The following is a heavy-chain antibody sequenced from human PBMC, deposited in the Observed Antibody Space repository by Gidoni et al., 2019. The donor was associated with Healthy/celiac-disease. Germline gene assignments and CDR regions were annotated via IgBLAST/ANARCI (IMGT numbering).Heavy chain of an antibody. D-gene: IGHD3-16*02. Sequence: VQLVESGRGLLQPGGSLRLSCAASVFTFSSYEMNWVRKAPGKGLERVSYISRSGSTIYYEDSVNVRFTIYIDNAKIALALQMNSLRAEDTAVYYCARDRPTFGGVIAKNYWGQGTLVTVSS. J-gene: IGHJ4*02. CDR2: ISRSGSTI. CDR1: VFTFSSYE. CDR3: ARDRPTFGGVIAKNY. V-gene: IGHV3-48*03.